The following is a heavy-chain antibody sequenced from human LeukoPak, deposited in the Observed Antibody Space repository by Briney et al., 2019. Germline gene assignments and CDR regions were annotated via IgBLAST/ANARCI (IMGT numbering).Heavy chain of an antibody. J-gene: IGHJ4*02. CDR1: GFTFGDYA. D-gene: IGHD3-10*01. CDR3: TRDLFYGSGNFDY. CDR2: IRSKAYGGTT. Sequence: GGSLRLSCTASGFTFGDYAMSWFRQAPGKGLEGVGFIRSKAYGGTTEYAASVKGRFTISRDDSKSIAYLQMNSLKTEDTAMYYCTRDLFYGSGNFDYWGQGTLVTVSS. V-gene: IGHV3-49*03.